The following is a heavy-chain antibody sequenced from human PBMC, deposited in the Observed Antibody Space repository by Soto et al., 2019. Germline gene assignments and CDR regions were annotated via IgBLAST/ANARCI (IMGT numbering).Heavy chain of an antibody. V-gene: IGHV1-2*04. D-gene: IGHD2-15*01. CDR3: ARSGLHIPSDYCSGGSCYSWWFDP. CDR1: GYTFTGYY. J-gene: IGHJ5*02. Sequence: QVQLVQSGAEVKKPGASVKVSCKASGYTFTGYYMHWVRQAPGQGLEWMGWINPNSGGTNYAQKFQGWVTMTRDTSISTAYMELSRLRSDDTAVYYCARSGLHIPSDYCSGGSCYSWWFDPWGQGTLVTVSS. CDR2: INPNSGGT.